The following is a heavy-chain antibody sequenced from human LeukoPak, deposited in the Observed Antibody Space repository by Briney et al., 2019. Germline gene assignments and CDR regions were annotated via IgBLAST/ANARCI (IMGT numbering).Heavy chain of an antibody. CDR3: ARGEWGPAFDY. CDR1: GGSISSGSYY. D-gene: IGHD1-26*01. Sequence: SETLSLTCTVSGGSISSGSYYWSWIRQPAGKGLEWIGRIYTSGSTNYNPSLKSRVTMSVDTSKNQFSLKLSSVTAADTAVYYCARGEWGPAFDYWGQGTLVTVSS. V-gene: IGHV4-61*02. J-gene: IGHJ4*02. CDR2: IYTSGST.